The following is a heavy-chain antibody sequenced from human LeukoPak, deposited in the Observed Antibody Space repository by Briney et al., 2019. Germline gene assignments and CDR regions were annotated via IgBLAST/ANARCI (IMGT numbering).Heavy chain of an antibody. J-gene: IGHJ4*02. CDR2: IRSDGNVT. Sequence: GGSLRPSCEASGFLFRSNGMHWVRQAPGKGLEWVAFIRSDGNVTKYLDSIKGRFTISRDNSKNILYLQLNDVRPDDTAVYFCAKDHDFWSGFLFWGQGTLVTVSS. CDR1: GFLFRSNG. V-gene: IGHV3-30*02. CDR3: AKDHDFWSGFLF. D-gene: IGHD3-3*01.